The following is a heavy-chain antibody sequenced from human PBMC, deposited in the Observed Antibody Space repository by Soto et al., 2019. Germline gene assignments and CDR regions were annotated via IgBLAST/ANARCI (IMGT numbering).Heavy chain of an antibody. V-gene: IGHV4-30-4*01. D-gene: IGHD5-18*01. CDR2: ISYSGTT. J-gene: IGHJ5*02. CDR1: GDSISSNTNY. CDR3: ARGRGYSYGLDP. Sequence: QVQLQESGPGLVKPSQTLSLTCTVSGDSISSNTNYWSWIRQPPGAGLEWIGFISYSGTTSYSPSLKSRVAISLDTSKNQFSLSLSSVTATDTAVYYCARGRGYSYGLDPWGQGTLVTVSS.